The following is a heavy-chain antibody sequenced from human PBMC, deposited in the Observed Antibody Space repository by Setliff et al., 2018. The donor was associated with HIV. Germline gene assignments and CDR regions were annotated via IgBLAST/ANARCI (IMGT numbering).Heavy chain of an antibody. Sequence: ASVKVSCKASGYTFTTYSLHWVRQAPGQSLEWMGWINVGKGDTKYSQKLQGRISITRDTSTNTAYMELNNLRSDDTGIYFCARGALLAVFDFDHWGQGTLVTVPQ. CDR2: INVGKGDT. D-gene: IGHD2-8*02. J-gene: IGHJ4*01. CDR3: ARGALLAVFDFDH. V-gene: IGHV1-3*01. CDR1: GYTFTTYS.